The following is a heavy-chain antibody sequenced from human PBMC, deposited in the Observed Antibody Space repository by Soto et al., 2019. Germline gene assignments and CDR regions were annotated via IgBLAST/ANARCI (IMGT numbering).Heavy chain of an antibody. Sequence: GGSLRLSCAASGFTFSSSGMNWFRQAPGKGLEWLSSISTSSAYIYYADSVRGRFTISRDNAKNSLYLQMNSLRAEDSAVYYCARHYDSSGYYPYGMDVWGQGTTVTVSS. CDR3: ARHYDSSGYYPYGMDV. J-gene: IGHJ6*02. V-gene: IGHV3-21*01. CDR2: ISTSSAYI. CDR1: GFTFSSSG. D-gene: IGHD3-22*01.